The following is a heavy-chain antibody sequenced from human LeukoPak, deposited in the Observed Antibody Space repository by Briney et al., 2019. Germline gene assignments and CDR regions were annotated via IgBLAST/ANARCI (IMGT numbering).Heavy chain of an antibody. CDR1: GFTFSDYN. Sequence: GGSLRLSCAASGFTFSDYNMNWVRQAPGKGPEWVSQISATSTTIKYADFVKGRFTISRDNAKNSLNLQMNSLRADDTAVYYCVRDNLENQWLERSYWGQGALVTVSS. CDR2: ISATSTTI. V-gene: IGHV3-48*01. CDR3: VRDNLENQWLERSY. D-gene: IGHD6-19*01. J-gene: IGHJ4*02.